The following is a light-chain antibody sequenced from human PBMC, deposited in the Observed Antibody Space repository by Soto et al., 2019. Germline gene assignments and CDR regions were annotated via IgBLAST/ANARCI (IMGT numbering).Light chain of an antibody. Sequence: EVVLTQSPATLSVSPGAGATLSCRASQSGGSNLAWYQQKPGQTPRVLIYGASTRAIGIPARFSGSGFGTEFTLTISSLQSEDFVVYYCQQYSNWPLLSFGGGTKVEIK. CDR2: GAS. V-gene: IGKV3-15*01. J-gene: IGKJ4*01. CDR1: QSGGSN. CDR3: QQYSNWPLLS.